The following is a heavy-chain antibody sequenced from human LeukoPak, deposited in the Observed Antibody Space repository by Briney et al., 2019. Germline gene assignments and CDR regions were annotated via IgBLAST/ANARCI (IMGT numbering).Heavy chain of an antibody. CDR2: IYHNGNT. J-gene: IGHJ4*02. D-gene: IGHD5-18*01. CDR3: ARVRYNYGDSDY. V-gene: IGHV4-38-2*01. Sequence: SESLSLTCAVSGYSISSGYYWGWIRQPPGKGLEWIGTIYHNGNTYYNPSLKSRVTISVDTSKNQFSLKLSSVTAADTAVYYCARVRYNYGDSDYWGQGTLVTVSS. CDR1: GYSISSGYY.